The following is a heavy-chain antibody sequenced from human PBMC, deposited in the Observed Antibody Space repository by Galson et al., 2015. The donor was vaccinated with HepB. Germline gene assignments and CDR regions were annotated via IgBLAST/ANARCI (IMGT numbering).Heavy chain of an antibody. CDR2: IWYDGSNK. V-gene: IGHV3-33*01. D-gene: IGHD5-18*01. CDR3: ASETRRGYSYGYDY. Sequence: LRLSCAASGFTFSSYGMHWVRQAPGKGLEWVAVIWYDGSNKYYADSVKGRFTISRDNSKNTLYLQMNSLRAEDTAVYYCASETRRGYSYGYDYWGQGTLVTVSS. J-gene: IGHJ4*02. CDR1: GFTFSSYG.